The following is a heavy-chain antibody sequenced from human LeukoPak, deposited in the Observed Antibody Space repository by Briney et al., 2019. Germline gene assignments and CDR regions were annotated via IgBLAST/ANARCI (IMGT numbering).Heavy chain of an antibody. CDR1: TFTFSSYA. CDR2: ISAGADST. Sequence: GGSLRLPCAASTFTFSSYAMSWVRQAPGKGLEWVSAISAGADSTYYADSVQGLFTISRDNSKNTLFLQMSGLRAEDTAVYFCARGAYGDYDSWGQGTLVTVSS. CDR3: ARGAYGDYDS. J-gene: IGHJ5*01. D-gene: IGHD4-17*01. V-gene: IGHV3-23*01.